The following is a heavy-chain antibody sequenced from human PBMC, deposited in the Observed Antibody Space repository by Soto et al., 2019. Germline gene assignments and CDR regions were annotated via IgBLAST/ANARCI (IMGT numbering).Heavy chain of an antibody. CDR2: IMPVFHTT. CDR1: GGTFNNFA. CDR3: ATATISPVSATLYHYGMDV. J-gene: IGHJ6*02. V-gene: IGHV1-69*01. Sequence: QVQLVQSGAEVKKPGSSVKVSCQASGGTFNNFAFTWVRQAPGQGLEWLGGIMPVFHTTNIAQTFQVRITVTADDFTTTVYMEMTSLRFDDTAVYYCATATISPVSATLYHYGMDVWGQGTTVTVSS. D-gene: IGHD6-25*01.